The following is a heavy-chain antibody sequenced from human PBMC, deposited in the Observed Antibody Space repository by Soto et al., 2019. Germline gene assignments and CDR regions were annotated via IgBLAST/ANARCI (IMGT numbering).Heavy chain of an antibody. CDR1: GGSISSYY. V-gene: IGHV4-59*12. CDR2: IYYSGST. CDR3: ARVKLAAAGTLDAFDI. J-gene: IGHJ3*02. D-gene: IGHD6-13*01. Sequence: PSETLSLTCTVSGGSISSYYWSWIRQPPGKGLEWIGYIYYSGSTNYNPSLKSRVTISVDKSKNQFSLKLSSVTAADTAVYYCARVKLAAAGTLDAFDIWGQGTMVTVSS.